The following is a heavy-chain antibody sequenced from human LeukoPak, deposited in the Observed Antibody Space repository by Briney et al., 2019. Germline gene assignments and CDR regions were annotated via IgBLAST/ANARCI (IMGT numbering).Heavy chain of an antibody. CDR2: INPNSGGT. CDR3: AREGSGGSSDAFDI. J-gene: IGHJ3*02. Sequence: SVQVSCKASGYTFTGYYMHWVRQAPGQGREWLGWINPNSGGTNYAQKFQGRVTMSRDTSISTAYMELSRLRSDDTAVYYCAREGSGGSSDAFDIWGQGTMVTVSS. D-gene: IGHD1-26*01. V-gene: IGHV1-2*02. CDR1: GYTFTGYY.